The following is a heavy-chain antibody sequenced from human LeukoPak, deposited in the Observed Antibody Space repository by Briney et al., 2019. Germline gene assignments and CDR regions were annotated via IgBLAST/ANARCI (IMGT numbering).Heavy chain of an antibody. D-gene: IGHD6-19*01. CDR2: INHSGST. V-gene: IGHV4-34*01. CDR1: GGSFSGYY. J-gene: IGHJ6*03. CDR3: ARQRSGWYSYYMDV. Sequence: SETLSLTCAVYGGSFSGYYWSWIRQPPGKGLEWIGEINHSGSTNSNPSLKSRVTISVDTSKNQFSLKLSSVTAADTAVYYCARQRSGWYSYYMDVWGKGTTVTISS.